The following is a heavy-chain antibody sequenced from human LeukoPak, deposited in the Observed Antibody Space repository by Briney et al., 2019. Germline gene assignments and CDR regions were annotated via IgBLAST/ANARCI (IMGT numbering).Heavy chain of an antibody. CDR3: ARDTLKNLVFVC. CDR1: GYIFSNYY. J-gene: IGHJ4*02. D-gene: IGHD2-21*01. Sequence: ASVKVSCKASGYIFSNYYMHWVRQAPGQGLEWMGWINPDSGGTNYAQKFQGRVTMTRDTSISTAYMELNSLRSDDTAVYYCARDTLKNLVFVCWGRGTLVTVSS. CDR2: INPDSGGT. V-gene: IGHV1-2*02.